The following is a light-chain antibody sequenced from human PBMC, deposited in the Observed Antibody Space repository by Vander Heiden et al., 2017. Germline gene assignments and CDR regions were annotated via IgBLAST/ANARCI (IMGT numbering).Light chain of an antibody. Sequence: SYELTQPPSVSVSPGQTASIPCSGDKLGDKYACWYQQKPGQSPVLVIYRDSKRPSGIPERFSGSNSGNTATLTISGTQAMDEADYYCQAWDSSTDWVFGGGTKLTVL. CDR3: QAWDSSTDWV. CDR2: RDS. V-gene: IGLV3-1*01. CDR1: KLGDKY. J-gene: IGLJ3*02.